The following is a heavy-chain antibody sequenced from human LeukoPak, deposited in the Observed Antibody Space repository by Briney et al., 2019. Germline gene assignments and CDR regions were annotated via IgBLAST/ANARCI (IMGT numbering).Heavy chain of an antibody. D-gene: IGHD2-8*01. CDR2: ISGSGGNT. V-gene: IGHV3-23*01. J-gene: IGHJ4*02. CDR3: AKEMGVVLMVYALDY. CDR1: GFTFSSYA. Sequence: GGSLRLSCAASGFTFSSYAMSWVRQAPGKGLEWVSAISGSGGNTFYADSVKGRFTISRDNSKSTLSLQMNSLRAEDTAVYYCAKEMGVVLMVYALDYWGQGNLVTVSS.